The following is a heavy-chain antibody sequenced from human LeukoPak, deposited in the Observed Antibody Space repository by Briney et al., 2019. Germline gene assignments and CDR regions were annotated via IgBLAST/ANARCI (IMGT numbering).Heavy chain of an antibody. V-gene: IGHV3-48*02. CDR2: ISSSSRNI. CDR1: GFTFISYE. D-gene: IGHD6-13*01. Sequence: GGSLRLSCAASGFTFISYEMNWVRQAPGKGLEWVSYISSSSRNIYYADSVKGRFTISRDNAKNSLYLQMNSLRDEDTAMYYCVREGSGWYYFDYWGQGTLVTVSS. J-gene: IGHJ4*02. CDR3: VREGSGWYYFDY.